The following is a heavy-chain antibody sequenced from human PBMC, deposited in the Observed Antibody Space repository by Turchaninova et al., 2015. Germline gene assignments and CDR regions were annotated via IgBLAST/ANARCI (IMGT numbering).Heavy chain of an antibody. Sequence: EVQLVESGGDLVQPGGSLRLSCAASGFTFTDYWMHWVRQAPGKGLGWGAKIRQDGGEKYYLDSVKGRFTISRDNXRNXXXLQMNNLXXGDTGVYYCAXRYFXSWGQGXLVTVSS. V-gene: IGHV3-7*03. CDR1: GFTFTDYW. CDR2: IRQDGGEK. CDR3: AXRYFXS. J-gene: IGHJ4*02.